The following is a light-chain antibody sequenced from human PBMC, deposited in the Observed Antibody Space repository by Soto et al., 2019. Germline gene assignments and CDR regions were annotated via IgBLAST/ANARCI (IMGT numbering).Light chain of an antibody. V-gene: IGKV1-9*01. CDR2: AAS. Sequence: DIQLTQSPSFLSASVGDRVTITCRASQGISSYLAWYQQKPGKAPKLLIYAASTLQSGVPSRFSGSGSGTNFTLTISSLQPEDFATYYCQQLNSYPPTFGHGKRLEIK. CDR3: QQLNSYPPT. CDR1: QGISSY. J-gene: IGKJ5*01.